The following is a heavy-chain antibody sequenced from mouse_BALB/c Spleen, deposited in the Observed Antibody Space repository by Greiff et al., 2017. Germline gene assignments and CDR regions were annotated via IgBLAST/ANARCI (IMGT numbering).Heavy chain of an antibody. Sequence: EVQVVESGGGLVKPGGSLKLSCAASGFTFSDYYMYWVRQTPEKRLEWVATISDGGSYTYYPDSVKGRFTISRDNAKNNLYLQMSSLKSEDTAMYNSARGAFYYGSGYDAMDYWGQGTSVTVSS. D-gene: IGHD1-1*01. J-gene: IGHJ4*01. V-gene: IGHV5-4*02. CDR3: ARGAFYYGSGYDAMDY. CDR2: ISDGGSYT. CDR1: GFTFSDYY.